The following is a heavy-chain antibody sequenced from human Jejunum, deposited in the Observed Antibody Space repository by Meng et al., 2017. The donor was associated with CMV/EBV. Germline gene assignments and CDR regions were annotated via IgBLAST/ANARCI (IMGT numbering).Heavy chain of an antibody. Sequence: FGTYSMNWVRQAPGKGLEWVSLISSSRNYKYYPDSVKGRFTISRDNSENSLYLQMNSLRAEDTGIYYCARGRKSYNKVNCHPYYFDYWGQGALVTVSS. CDR1: FGTYS. CDR2: ISSSRNYK. D-gene: IGHD3-10*01. J-gene: IGHJ4*02. CDR3: ARGRKSYNKVNCHPYYFDY. V-gene: IGHV3-21*01.